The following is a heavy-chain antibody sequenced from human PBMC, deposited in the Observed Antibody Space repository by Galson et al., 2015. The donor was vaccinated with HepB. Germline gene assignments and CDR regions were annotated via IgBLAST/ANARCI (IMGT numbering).Heavy chain of an antibody. V-gene: IGHV3-23*01. D-gene: IGHD2-15*01. CDR2: ISGSGGST. J-gene: IGHJ4*02. CDR1: GFTFSSYA. CDR3: ARGRYCSGGSCYFDY. Sequence: SLRLSCAASGFTFSSYAMSWVRQAPGKGLEWVSTISGSGGSTYYADSVKGRFTISRDNSKNTLYLQMNSLRAEDTAVYYWARGRYCSGGSCYFDYWGQGTLVTVSS.